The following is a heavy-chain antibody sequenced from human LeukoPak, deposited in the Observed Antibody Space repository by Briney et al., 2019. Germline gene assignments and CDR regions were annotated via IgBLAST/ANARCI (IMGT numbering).Heavy chain of an antibody. J-gene: IGHJ4*02. CDR3: ASRWWYQGAYFDY. CDR1: GYTFTSYY. D-gene: IGHD2-15*01. V-gene: IGHV1-46*01. Sequence: ASVKISCKASGYTFTSYYMHWVRQAPGQGLEWMGIINPSGGSTSYAQKFQGRVTMTRDTSTSTVYMELSSLRSEDPAVYYCASRWWYQGAYFDYWGQGTLVTVSS. CDR2: INPSGGST.